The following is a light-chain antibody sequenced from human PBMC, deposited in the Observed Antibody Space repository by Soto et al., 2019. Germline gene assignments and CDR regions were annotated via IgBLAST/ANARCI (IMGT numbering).Light chain of an antibody. CDR2: KAS. CDR1: QSISSW. V-gene: IGKV1-5*03. CDR3: QHSNSYPWT. Sequence: DIQMTQSPSTLSASVGDRVTITCRASQSISSWVAWYQQKPGKAHKLVIYKASCLESGVPSRFSGSGSGTEFTLSISSLQPDDFATFYCQHSNSYPWTFGLGTKVEIK. J-gene: IGKJ1*01.